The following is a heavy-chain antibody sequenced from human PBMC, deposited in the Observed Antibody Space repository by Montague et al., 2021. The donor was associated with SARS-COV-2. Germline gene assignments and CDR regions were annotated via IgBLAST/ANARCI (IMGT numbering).Heavy chain of an antibody. CDR2: INHSGCT. D-gene: IGHD5-12*01. CDR3: AREVGRGYSGYEGEY. J-gene: IGHJ4*02. V-gene: IGHV4-34*01. CDR1: GGSFSGYY. Sequence: SETLSLTCAVYGGSFSGYYWRWIRQPPGKGLEWIGEINHSGCTNYNPSLKSRVTISVDTSKNQFSLKLSSVTAADTAVYYCAREVGRGYSGYEGEYWGQGTLVTVSS.